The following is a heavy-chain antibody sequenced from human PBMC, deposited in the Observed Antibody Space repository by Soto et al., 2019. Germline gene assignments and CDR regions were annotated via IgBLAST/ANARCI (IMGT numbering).Heavy chain of an antibody. Sequence: ASVEVSCKASGYTFTGNYMRWVRQAPGQGLEWMGWINPNSGGTNYAQKFQGWVTMTRDTSISTAYMELSRLRSDDTAVYYCAREEPPYDYVWGSYGMDVWGQGTTVTVSS. V-gene: IGHV1-2*04. CDR1: GYTFTGNY. CDR3: AREEPPYDYVWGSYGMDV. J-gene: IGHJ6*02. CDR2: INPNSGGT. D-gene: IGHD3-16*01.